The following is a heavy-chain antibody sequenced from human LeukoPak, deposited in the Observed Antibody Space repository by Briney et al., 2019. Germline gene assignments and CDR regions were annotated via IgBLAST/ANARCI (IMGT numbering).Heavy chain of an antibody. CDR1: GGSISSSSYY. D-gene: IGHD6-13*01. J-gene: IGHJ2*01. CDR3: AGPGIAAAAAYWYFDL. Sequence: SETLSLTCTVSGGSISSSSYYWGWIRQPPGKGLEWIGSIYYSGSTYYNPSLKSRVTISVDTSKNQFSLKLSSLTAADTAVYYCAGPGIAAAAAYWYFDLWGRGTLVTVSS. CDR2: IYYSGST. V-gene: IGHV4-39*07.